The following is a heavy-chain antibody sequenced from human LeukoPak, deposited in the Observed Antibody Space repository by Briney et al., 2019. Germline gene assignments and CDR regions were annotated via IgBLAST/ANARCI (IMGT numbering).Heavy chain of an antibody. CDR1: GFTFSSYA. CDR3: ARTRPSGYEWSWFDP. CDR2: ISGSGGST. D-gene: IGHD5-12*01. J-gene: IGHJ5*02. V-gene: IGHV3-23*01. Sequence: PGGSLRLSCAASGFTFSSYAMSWVRQAPGKGLEWVSAISGSGGSTYYADSVKGRFTISRDNSKDTLYLQMNSLRAEDTAVYYCARTRPSGYEWSWFDPWGQGTLVTVSS.